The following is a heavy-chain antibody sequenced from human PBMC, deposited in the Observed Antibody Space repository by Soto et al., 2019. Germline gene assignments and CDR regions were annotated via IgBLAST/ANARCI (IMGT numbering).Heavy chain of an antibody. CDR1: GYSFAGCW. J-gene: IGHJ4*02. Sequence: GESLKISCKGSGYSFAGCWITWVRQKPGKGLEWMGRIDPSDSQTYYSPSFRGHVTISVTKSITTVFLQWSGLRASDTAMYYCARQIYDSDTGPNFQYYFDSWGQGTPVTVSS. V-gene: IGHV5-10-1*01. CDR2: IDPSDSQT. D-gene: IGHD3-22*01. CDR3: ARQIYDSDTGPNFQYYFDS.